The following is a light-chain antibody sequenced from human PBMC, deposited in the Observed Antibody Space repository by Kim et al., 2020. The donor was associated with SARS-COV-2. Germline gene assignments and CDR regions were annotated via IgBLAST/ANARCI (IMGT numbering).Light chain of an antibody. CDR1: QSVSPY. V-gene: IGKV3-11*01. Sequence: SLSPGERAPLSCRASQSVSPYLAWYQQKPGQAPRLLIYDASKRATGIPARFSGSGSGTDFTLTISSLEPDDFAVYYCQLRTNWLTSGGGTKVEIK. CDR3: QLRTNWLT. CDR2: DAS. J-gene: IGKJ4*01.